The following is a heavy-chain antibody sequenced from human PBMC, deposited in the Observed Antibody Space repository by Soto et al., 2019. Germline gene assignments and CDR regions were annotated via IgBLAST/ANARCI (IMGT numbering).Heavy chain of an antibody. CDR2: ISHDGSDA. CDR1: GFTFSNYG. D-gene: IGHD1-7*01. V-gene: IGHV3-33*01. Sequence: PGGSLRLSCVASGFTFSNYGMHWVRQAPGKGPEWVSLISHDGSDAYYADSVKGRFTISRDNSKNTLYLQMNNLRAEDTAIYYCSDLRNYGTWGLGTLVTVSS. J-gene: IGHJ5*02. CDR3: SDLRNYGT.